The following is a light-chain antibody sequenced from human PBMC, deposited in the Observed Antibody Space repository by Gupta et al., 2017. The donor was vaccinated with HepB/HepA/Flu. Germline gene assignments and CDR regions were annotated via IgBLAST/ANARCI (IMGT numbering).Light chain of an antibody. V-gene: IGKV1-8*01. Sequence: AIRMTQSPSSFSASTGDRVTIPCRASQGISSYLAWYQQKPGKAPKLLIYAASTLQSGVPSRFSGSGSGTDFTLTISCLQSEDFATYYCQQDYSYPQTFGQGTKVEIK. CDR3: QQDYSYPQT. CDR2: AAS. CDR1: QGISSY. J-gene: IGKJ1*01.